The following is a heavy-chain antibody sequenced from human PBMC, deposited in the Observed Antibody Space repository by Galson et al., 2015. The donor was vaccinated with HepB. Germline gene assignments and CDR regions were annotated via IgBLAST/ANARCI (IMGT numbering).Heavy chain of an antibody. CDR2: INHSGST. Sequence: LSLTCAVYGGSFSGYYWSWIRQPPGKGLEWIGEINHSGSTNYNPSLKSRVTISVDTSKNQFSLKLSSVTAADTAVYYCARAQVGYSYGSRARSRAFDIWGQGTMVTVSS. D-gene: IGHD5-18*01. CDR1: GGSFSGYY. J-gene: IGHJ3*02. V-gene: IGHV4-34*01. CDR3: ARAQVGYSYGSRARSRAFDI.